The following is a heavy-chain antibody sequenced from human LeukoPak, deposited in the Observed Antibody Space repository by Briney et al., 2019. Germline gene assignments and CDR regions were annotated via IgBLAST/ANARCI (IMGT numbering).Heavy chain of an antibody. J-gene: IGHJ4*02. CDR1: GFRFSSYA. CDR2: ISGSGGST. D-gene: IGHD3-3*01. CDR3: AKDGSYYDRITIFGVITYSDY. V-gene: IGHV3-23*01. Sequence: GGSLRLACAASGFRFSSYAMNWVRQAPGKGLEWVSAISGSGGSTYYADSVKGRFTISRDNSKNTLYLQMNSLRAEDTAVYYCAKDGSYYDRITIFGVITYSDYWGQGTLDTVSS.